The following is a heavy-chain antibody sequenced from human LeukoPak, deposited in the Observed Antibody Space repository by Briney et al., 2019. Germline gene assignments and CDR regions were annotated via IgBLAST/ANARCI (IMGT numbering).Heavy chain of an antibody. J-gene: IGHJ1*01. V-gene: IGHV3-30*04. CDR1: GFTFSSYA. D-gene: IGHD3-3*01. CDR2: ISYDGSNK. CDR3: ARDFRVAGPEYFQH. Sequence: GGSLTLSCAASGFTFSSYAMHWVRQAPGKGLEWVAVISYDGSNKYYADSVKGRFTISRDNSKNTLYLQMNSLRAEDTAVYYCARDFRVAGPEYFQHWGEGTLVTVSS.